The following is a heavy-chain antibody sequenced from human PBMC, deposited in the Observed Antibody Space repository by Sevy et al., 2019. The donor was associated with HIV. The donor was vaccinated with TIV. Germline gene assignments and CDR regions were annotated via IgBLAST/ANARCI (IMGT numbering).Heavy chain of an antibody. V-gene: IGHV3-23*01. J-gene: IGHJ4*02. Sequence: GESLKISCAASGFTFSRYSMSWVRQSPGKGLEWVSVISDSGGNTIYADSVKGRFTVSRDNSRNTLYLQMNSLGAEDTAIYYCAIGLGYCSGGSCQHWGEGTLVTVSS. CDR1: GFTFSRYS. CDR3: AIGLGYCSGGSCQH. CDR2: ISDSGGNT. D-gene: IGHD2-15*01.